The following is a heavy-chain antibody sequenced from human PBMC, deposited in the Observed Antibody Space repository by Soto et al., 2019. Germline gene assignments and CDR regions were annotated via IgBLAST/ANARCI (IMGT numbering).Heavy chain of an antibody. V-gene: IGHV4-59*08. CDR1: GGSISSYY. D-gene: IGHD1-1*01. CDR2: IYYSGST. CDR3: ASICLGKAGTTWEDY. J-gene: IGHJ4*02. Sequence: SETLSLTCTVSGGSISSYYWSWIRQPPGKGPEWIGYIYYSGSTNYNPSLKSRVTISVDTSKNQFSLKLSSVTAADTAVYYCASICLGKAGTTWEDYWGQGTLVTVSS.